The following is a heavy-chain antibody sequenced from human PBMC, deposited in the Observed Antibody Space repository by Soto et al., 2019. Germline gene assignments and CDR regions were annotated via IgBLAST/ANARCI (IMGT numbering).Heavy chain of an antibody. V-gene: IGHV1-69*13. CDR1: GGTFSSYA. Sequence: ASVKVSCKASGGTFSSYAISWVRQAPGQGLEWMGGIIPIFGTANYAQKFQGRVTITADESTSTAYMELSSLRSEDTAVYYCARGYRGYSSSWYRFDPWGQGTLVTVSS. D-gene: IGHD6-13*01. J-gene: IGHJ5*02. CDR3: ARGYRGYSSSWYRFDP. CDR2: IIPIFGTA.